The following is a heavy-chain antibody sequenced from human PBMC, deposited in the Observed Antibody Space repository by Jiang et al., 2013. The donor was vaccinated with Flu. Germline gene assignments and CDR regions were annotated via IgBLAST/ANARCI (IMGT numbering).Heavy chain of an antibody. CDR3: ARPGSSGWTDAFDI. D-gene: IGHD6-19*01. Sequence: PGKGLEWMGIIYPGDSDTRYSPSFQGQVTISADKSISTAYLQWSSLKASDTAMYYCARPGSSGWTDAFDIWGQGTMVTVSS. CDR2: IYPGDSDT. J-gene: IGHJ3*02. V-gene: IGHV5-51*01.